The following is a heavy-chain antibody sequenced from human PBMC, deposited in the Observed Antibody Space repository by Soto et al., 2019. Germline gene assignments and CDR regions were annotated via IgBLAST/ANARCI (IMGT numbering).Heavy chain of an antibody. CDR3: AREGRLAASIFHNWFDP. D-gene: IGHD3-3*02. CDR1: GDSVSNNSAA. Sequence: PSQTLSLTCAISGDSVSNNSAAWNWIRQSPSRGLEWLGRTYYRSKWLNNYALSVKGRITINPDTSKNQFSLQLNSVTPEDTAVYYCAREGRLAASIFHNWFDPWGQGTLVTVSS. CDR2: TYYRSKWLN. J-gene: IGHJ5*02. V-gene: IGHV6-1*01.